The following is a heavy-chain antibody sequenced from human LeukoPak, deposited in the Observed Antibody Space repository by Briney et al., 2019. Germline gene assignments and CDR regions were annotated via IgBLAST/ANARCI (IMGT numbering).Heavy chain of an antibody. CDR1: GGSITTNYY. V-gene: IGHV4-39*07. D-gene: IGHD6-13*01. CDR3: ARVSSWAFDY. Sequence: SETLSLTCIVSGGSITTNYYWGWIRQPPGKGLEWIGSISYSGSTYYNPSLKSRVTMSVDKSKNQFSLKLNSVTAADTAVYYCARVSSWAFDYWGQGTLVTVSS. J-gene: IGHJ4*02. CDR2: ISYSGST.